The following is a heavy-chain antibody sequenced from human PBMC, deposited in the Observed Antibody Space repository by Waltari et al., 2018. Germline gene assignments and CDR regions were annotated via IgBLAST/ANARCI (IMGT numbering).Heavy chain of an antibody. D-gene: IGHD3-16*01. V-gene: IGHV4-61*09. CDR1: GGSISSGSYY. Sequence: QVQLQESGPGLVKPSQTLSLTCTVSGGSISSGSYYWSWIRQPAGKGLEWIGYIYTSGSTNYNPSLKSRVTTSVDTSKNQFSLKLSSVTAADTAVYYCASSGGYYFDYWGQGTLVTVSS. J-gene: IGHJ4*02. CDR2: IYTSGST. CDR3: ASSGGYYFDY.